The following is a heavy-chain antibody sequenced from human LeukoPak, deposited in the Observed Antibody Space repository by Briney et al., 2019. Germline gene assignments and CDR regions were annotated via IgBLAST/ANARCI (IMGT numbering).Heavy chain of an antibody. V-gene: IGHV4-34*01. CDR1: GGSFSGYY. CDR3: ARHVRRRRRGVVSGSANYYYYYMDV. D-gene: IGHD3-10*01. CDR2: INHSGST. J-gene: IGHJ6*03. Sequence: SETLSLTCAVYGGSFSGYYWSWIRQPPGKGLEWIGEINHSGSTNYNPSLKSRVTISVDTSKNQFSLKLSSVTAADTAVYYCARHVRRRRRGVVSGSANYYYYYMDVWGKGTTVTISS.